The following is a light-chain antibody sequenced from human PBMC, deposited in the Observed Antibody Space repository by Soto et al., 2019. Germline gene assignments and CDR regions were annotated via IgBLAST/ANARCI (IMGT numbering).Light chain of an antibody. CDR2: EVS. V-gene: IGLV2-14*01. J-gene: IGLJ1*01. CDR3: SSYTSSSTLDV. Sequence: QSVLTQPASVSGSPGQSITICCTGTSXDVGGYNYVSWYQQHPGKAPKLMIYEVSNRPSGVSNRFSGSKSGNTASLTISGLQAEDEADYYCSSYTSSSTLDVFRTGTKVTVL. CDR1: SXDVGGYNY.